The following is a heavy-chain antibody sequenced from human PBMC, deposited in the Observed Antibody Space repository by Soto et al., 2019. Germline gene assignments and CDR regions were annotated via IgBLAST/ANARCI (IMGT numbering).Heavy chain of an antibody. CDR1: GFTFSSYA. CDR2: ISYDGSNK. CDR3: ARGSLDYYDSSGYYLNDPFDI. Sequence: PGGSLRLSCAASGFTFSSYAMHWVRQAPGKGLEWVAVISYDGSNKYYADSVKGRFTISRDNSKNTLYLQMNSLRAEDTAVYYCARGSLDYYDSSGYYLNDPFDIWGQGTMVTVSS. J-gene: IGHJ3*02. D-gene: IGHD3-22*01. V-gene: IGHV3-30-3*01.